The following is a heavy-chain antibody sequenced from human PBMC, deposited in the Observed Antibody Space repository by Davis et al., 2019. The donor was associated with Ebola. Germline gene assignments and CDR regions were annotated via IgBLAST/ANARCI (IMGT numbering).Heavy chain of an antibody. D-gene: IGHD2-8*02. CDR1: AFTFSNYW. V-gene: IGHV3-7*01. CDR2: IRQDGSQK. CDR3: AKVLAYYGMDV. J-gene: IGHJ6*02. Sequence: GESLKISCEASAFTFSNYWMSWVRQAPGKGLEWVANIRQDGSQKYYVDSVKGRFTISRDNAKNSLYLQMNSLRAEDTAVYYCAKVLAYYGMDVWGQGTTVTVSS.